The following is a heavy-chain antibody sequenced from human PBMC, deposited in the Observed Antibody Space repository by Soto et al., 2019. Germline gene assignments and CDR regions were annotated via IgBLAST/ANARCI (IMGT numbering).Heavy chain of an antibody. D-gene: IGHD3-10*01. CDR2: ISSNGGST. CDR3: VKDRRYGSGIYTNYGMDV. V-gene: IGHV3-64D*06. CDR1: EFTFSSYA. Sequence: EVQLVESGGGLVQPGGSLRLSCSASEFTFSSYAMHWVRQAPGKGLEYVSAISSNGGSTHYADSVKGRFTISRANSKNTLYLQMSSLRAEDTAVYYCVKDRRYGSGIYTNYGMDVWGQGTTVTVSS. J-gene: IGHJ6*02.